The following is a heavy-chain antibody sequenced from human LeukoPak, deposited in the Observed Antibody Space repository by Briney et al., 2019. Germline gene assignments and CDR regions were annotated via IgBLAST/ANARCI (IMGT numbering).Heavy chain of an antibody. J-gene: IGHJ4*02. CDR1: GGTFSSYA. Sequence: SVKVSCKASGGTFSSYAISWVRQAPGQGLEWMGGIIPIFGTANYAQKFQGRVTITTDESTSTAYMELSSLRSEDTAVYYCASSIVVVVAAFQALCYWGQGTLVTVSS. V-gene: IGHV1-69*05. CDR3: ASSIVVVVAAFQALCY. CDR2: IIPIFGTA. D-gene: IGHD2-15*01.